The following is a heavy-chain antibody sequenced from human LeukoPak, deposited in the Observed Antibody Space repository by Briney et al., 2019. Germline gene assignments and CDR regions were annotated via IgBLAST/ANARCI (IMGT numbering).Heavy chain of an antibody. Sequence: TSETLSLTCTVSGGSISGYSWSWIRQSPGKRLEWIGYIYTSGSTHYNPSLKTRVTISVDTSKNQFSLNLSSVTAADTAVYYCARRGSIGYYYYLDVWGKGTTVTVSS. V-gene: IGHV4-4*09. J-gene: IGHJ6*03. CDR2: IYTSGST. CDR1: GGSISGYS. D-gene: IGHD3-16*01. CDR3: ARRGSIGYYYYLDV.